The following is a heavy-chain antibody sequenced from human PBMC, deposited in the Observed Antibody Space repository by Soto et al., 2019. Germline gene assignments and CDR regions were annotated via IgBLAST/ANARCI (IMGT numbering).Heavy chain of an antibody. CDR3: ARDGGIGTYYYDSSGSLAFDI. D-gene: IGHD3-22*01. V-gene: IGHV3-48*03. Sequence: GGSLRLSCAASGFTFSSYEMNWVRQAPGKGLEWVSYISSSGSTIYYADSVKGRFTISRDNAKNSLYLQMNSLRAEDTAVYYRARDGGIGTYYYDSSGSLAFDIWGQGTMVTVSS. CDR2: ISSSGSTI. CDR1: GFTFSSYE. J-gene: IGHJ3*02.